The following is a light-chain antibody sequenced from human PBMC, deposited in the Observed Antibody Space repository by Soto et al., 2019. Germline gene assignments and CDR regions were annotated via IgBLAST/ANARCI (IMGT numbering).Light chain of an antibody. CDR1: QSVSSSY. V-gene: IGKV3-20*01. CDR3: QQYGSSPPLS. CDR2: GAS. Sequence: EIVLTQSPGTLSLSPGERATLSCRAIQSVSSSYLAWYQQKPGQAPRLLIYGASSRATGIPDRFSGSGSGTDFTLTISRLEPEDFAVYYCQQYGSSPPLSFGGGTQVDIK. J-gene: IGKJ4*01.